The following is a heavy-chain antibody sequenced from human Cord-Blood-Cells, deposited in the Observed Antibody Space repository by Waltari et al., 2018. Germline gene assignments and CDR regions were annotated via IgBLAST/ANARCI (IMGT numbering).Heavy chain of an antibody. J-gene: IGHJ3*02. Sequence: QVQLGQSGAEAKKPGSSVKVSCKASGGTFSSYGTSWVLPAPGQGLEWMGGIIPIFGTANYAQKFQGRVTITADESTSTAYMELSSLRSEDTAVYYCARAAARKGDAFDIWGQGTMVTVSS. V-gene: IGHV1-69*01. CDR1: GGTFSSYG. CDR2: IIPIFGTA. D-gene: IGHD6-13*01. CDR3: ARAAARKGDAFDI.